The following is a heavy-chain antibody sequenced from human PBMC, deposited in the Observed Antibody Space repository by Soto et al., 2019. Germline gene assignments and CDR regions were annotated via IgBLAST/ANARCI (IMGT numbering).Heavy chain of an antibody. J-gene: IGHJ6*03. CDR3: ARNYGDYGYYYYMDV. D-gene: IGHD4-17*01. Sequence: GGSLRLSCAASGFTFSSYSMNWVRQAPGKGLEWVSYISSSSSTIYYADSVKGRFTISRDNAKNSLYLQMNSLRAEDTAVYYCARNYGDYGYYYYMDVWGKGTTVTVSS. CDR1: GFTFSSYS. CDR2: ISSSSSTI. V-gene: IGHV3-48*01.